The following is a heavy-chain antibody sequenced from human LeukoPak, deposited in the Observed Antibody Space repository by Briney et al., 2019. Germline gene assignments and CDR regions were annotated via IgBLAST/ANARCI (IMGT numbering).Heavy chain of an antibody. CDR2: INHSGST. CDR3: ARHILLWFGESNFDY. CDR1: GGSFSGYY. Sequence: SETLSLTCAVYGGSFSGYYWSWIRQPPGKGLEWIGEINHSGSTNYNPSLKSRVTISVDTSKNQFSLKLGSVTAADTAVYYCARHILLWFGESNFDYWGQGTLVTVSS. D-gene: IGHD3-10*01. J-gene: IGHJ4*02. V-gene: IGHV4-34*01.